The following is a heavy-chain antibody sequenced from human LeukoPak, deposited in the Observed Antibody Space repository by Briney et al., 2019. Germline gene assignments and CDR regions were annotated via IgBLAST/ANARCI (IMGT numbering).Heavy chain of an antibody. Sequence: SETLSLTCTVSGDSITSSTYYWGWIRQPPGKGLGWIGSIYYTGSTYYNPSLKSRVTISVGTSKNQFSLKLRSVTAADTAVYYCARLYYYDAGGYPNPWGQGTLVTVSS. D-gene: IGHD3-22*01. J-gene: IGHJ5*02. CDR3: ARLYYYDAGGYPNP. CDR2: IYYTGST. V-gene: IGHV4-39*01. CDR1: GDSITSSTYY.